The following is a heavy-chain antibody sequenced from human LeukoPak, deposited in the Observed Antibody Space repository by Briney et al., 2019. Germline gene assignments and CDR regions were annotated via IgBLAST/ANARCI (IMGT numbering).Heavy chain of an antibody. CDR3: ARQRFTMRAYAGNWFDP. V-gene: IGHV5-51*01. CDR2: IYPGDSDT. D-gene: IGHD3-10*01. J-gene: IGHJ5*02. CDR1: GYNFTDYW. Sequence: GESLKISCRGSGYNFTDYWIGWVRQMPGKGLEWMGTIYPGDSDTKYNPSFQGQVTISADKSITTAYLQWSSLKASDTAMYYCARQRFTMRAYAGNWFDPWGQGTLVTVSS.